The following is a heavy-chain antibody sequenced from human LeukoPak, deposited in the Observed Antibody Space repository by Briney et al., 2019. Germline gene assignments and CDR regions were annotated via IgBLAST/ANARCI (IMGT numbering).Heavy chain of an antibody. CDR3: SRQTVSCHDY. J-gene: IGHJ4*02. D-gene: IGHD2-21*02. Sequence: GGSLRLSCEGSGFTFSGSHMHWVRQAPGKGLEGVGHVRNAADGYATAYGASVKGRFTISRDDSNNMVYLQMNSLKTEDSAVYYCSRQTVSCHDYWGQGTLVTVSS. V-gene: IGHV3-73*01. CDR2: VRNAADGYAT. CDR1: GFTFSGSH.